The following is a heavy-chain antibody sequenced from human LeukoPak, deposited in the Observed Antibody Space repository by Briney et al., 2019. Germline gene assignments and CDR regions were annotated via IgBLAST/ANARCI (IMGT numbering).Heavy chain of an antibody. J-gene: IGHJ6*02. CDR3: ARVVDDVGSYYYYYGMDV. CDR1: GGSISSSNW. CDR2: IYHSGST. D-gene: IGHD1-26*01. Sequence: PSETLSLTCAVSGGSISSSNWWSWVRQPPGKGLGWIGEIYHSGSTNYNPSLKSRVTISVDKSKNQFSLKLNSVTAADTAVYYCARVVDDVGSYYYYYGMDVWGQGTTVTVSS. V-gene: IGHV4-4*02.